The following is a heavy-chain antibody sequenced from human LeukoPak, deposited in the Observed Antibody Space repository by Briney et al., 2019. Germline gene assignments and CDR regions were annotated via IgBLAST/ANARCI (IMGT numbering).Heavy chain of an antibody. CDR3: VKSNSRYQPWTLDI. D-gene: IGHD2-2*01. CDR2: IFYNEGT. Sequence: PSETLSLTCTVSSGSFRTYYWSWIRQPPGKGLEWIGYIFYNEGTSYNPSLKSRVTISVDTSNNQLSLRVNSVTAADTAMYYCVKSNSRYQPWTLDIWGRGTMVTVSS. J-gene: IGHJ3*02. V-gene: IGHV4-59*01. CDR1: SGSFRTYY.